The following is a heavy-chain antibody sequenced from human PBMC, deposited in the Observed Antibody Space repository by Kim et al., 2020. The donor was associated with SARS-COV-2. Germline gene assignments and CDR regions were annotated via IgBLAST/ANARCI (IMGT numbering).Heavy chain of an antibody. CDR3: AKDMRYSSGWSGAELGVDP. CDR2: ISGDGGST. J-gene: IGHJ5*02. D-gene: IGHD6-19*01. V-gene: IGHV3-43*02. CDR1: GFTFDDYA. Sequence: GGSLRLSCAASGFTFDDYAMHWVRQAPGKGLEWVSLISGDGGSTYYADSVKGRFTISRDNSKNSLYLQMNSLRTEDTALYYCAKDMRYSSGWSGAELGVDPWGQGTLVTVSS.